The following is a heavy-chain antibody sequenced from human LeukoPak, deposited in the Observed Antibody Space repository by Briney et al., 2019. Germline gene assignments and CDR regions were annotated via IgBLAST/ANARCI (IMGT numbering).Heavy chain of an antibody. CDR1: GYTLSESY. V-gene: IGHV1-2*02. CDR3: SRSGSTTSY. Sequence: ASVTVSCKACGYTLSESYIHWLGQAPGQGLEWMGWISPDTGGTNCSQKFQGKVTLTRDTYISSAYMVLNRLTFDDTAVYDCSRSGSTTSYWGQGTLVTVSS. D-gene: IGHD1-26*01. J-gene: IGHJ4*02. CDR2: ISPDTGGT.